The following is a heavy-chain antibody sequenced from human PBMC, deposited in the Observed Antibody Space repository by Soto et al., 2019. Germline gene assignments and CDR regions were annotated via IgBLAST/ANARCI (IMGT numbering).Heavy chain of an antibody. D-gene: IGHD2-21*01. V-gene: IGHV1-2*04. CDR2: INPNSGGT. CDR3: ARVNTVFLDAFDI. Sequence: ASVKVSCKASGYTFTGYYMHWVRQAPGQGLEWMGWINPNSGGTNYAQKFQGWVTMTRDTSISTAYMELSRLRSDDTAVYYCARVNTVFLDAFDIWGQGTMVTVSS. CDR1: GYTFTGYY. J-gene: IGHJ3*02.